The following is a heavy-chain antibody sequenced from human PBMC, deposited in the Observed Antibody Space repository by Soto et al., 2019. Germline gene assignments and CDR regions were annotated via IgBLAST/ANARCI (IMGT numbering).Heavy chain of an antibody. CDR1: GFTFSSYG. CDR3: ARDRITMVRGVLRGLDY. CDR2: IWYDGSNK. V-gene: IGHV3-33*01. D-gene: IGHD3-10*01. Sequence: PGGSLRLSCAASGFTFSSYGMHWVRQAPGKGLEWVAVIWYDGSNKYYADSVKGRFTISRDNSKNTLYLQMNSLRAEDTAVYYCARDRITMVRGVLRGLDYWGQGTLATVSS. J-gene: IGHJ4*02.